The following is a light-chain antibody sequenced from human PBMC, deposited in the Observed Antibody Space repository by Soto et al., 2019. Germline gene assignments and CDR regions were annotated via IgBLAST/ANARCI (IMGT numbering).Light chain of an antibody. Sequence: QAVVTQPPSASGTPGQRVTISCSGSSSNIGSNTVNWYQQLPGTAPKLLIYSNNQRPSGVPDRFSGSKSGTSASLAISGLHSEDEADYYCAAWDDSLNGLYVFGTGTKLTVL. J-gene: IGLJ1*01. CDR1: SSNIGSNT. CDR2: SNN. CDR3: AAWDDSLNGLYV. V-gene: IGLV1-44*01.